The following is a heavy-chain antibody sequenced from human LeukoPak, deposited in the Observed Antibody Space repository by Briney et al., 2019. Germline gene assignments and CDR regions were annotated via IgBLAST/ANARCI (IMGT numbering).Heavy chain of an antibody. CDR1: GFTFSDYD. CDR2: ISFDGSDK. D-gene: IGHD2-21*01. Sequence: GGFLRLSCADSGFTFSDYDMHWVRQAPGKGLGWVAIISFDGSDKYYADSVTGRFTISRDNSKNTLYLQMNSLRAEDTAVYYCAKDREGRAYCGGDCYSFLFDYWGQGTLVTVSS. CDR3: AKDREGRAYCGGDCYSFLFDY. J-gene: IGHJ4*02. V-gene: IGHV3-30*18.